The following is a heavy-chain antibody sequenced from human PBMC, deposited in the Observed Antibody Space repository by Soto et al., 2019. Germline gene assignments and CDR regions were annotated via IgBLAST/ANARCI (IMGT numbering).Heavy chain of an antibody. D-gene: IGHD3-9*01. CDR1: GFTFDDYA. CDR3: AKVMPPYYDILTDPLGGSFDY. CDR2: ISWNSGSI. Sequence: EVQLVESGGGLVQPGRSLRLSCAASGFTFDDYAMHWVRQAPGKGLEWVSGISWNSGSIGYADSVKGRFTISRDNAKNSLYLQMNSLRDEDKALYYCAKVMPPYYDILTDPLGGSFDYWGQGTLVTVSS. V-gene: IGHV3-9*01. J-gene: IGHJ4*02.